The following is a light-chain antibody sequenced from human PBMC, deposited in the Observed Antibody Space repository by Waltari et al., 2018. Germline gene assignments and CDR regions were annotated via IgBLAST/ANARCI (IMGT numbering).Light chain of an antibody. CDR1: QDISNY. CDR2: VAS. CDR3: QQYDNLPRLT. Sequence: DIQMTQSPSSLSASVGDRVTITCQASQDISNYLNWYQQKPGKAPKLLIYVASNLETGVPSRFSGSGSGTDFTFTISSLQPEDIATYYCQQYDNLPRLTFGGGTKVEIK. V-gene: IGKV1-33*01. J-gene: IGKJ4*01.